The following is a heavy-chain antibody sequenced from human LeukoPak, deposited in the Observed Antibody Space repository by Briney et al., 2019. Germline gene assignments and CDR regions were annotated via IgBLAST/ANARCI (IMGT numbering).Heavy chain of an antibody. CDR2: IYYSGST. Sequence: PSETLSLTCTVSGGSISSYYWSWLRQPPGKGLEWIGYIYYSGSTNYNPSLKSRVTISVDTSKNQFSLKLSSVTAADTAVYYCARGIAAALGDWFDPWGQGTLVTVSS. D-gene: IGHD6-13*01. CDR1: GGSISSYY. V-gene: IGHV4-59*01. J-gene: IGHJ5*02. CDR3: ARGIAAALGDWFDP.